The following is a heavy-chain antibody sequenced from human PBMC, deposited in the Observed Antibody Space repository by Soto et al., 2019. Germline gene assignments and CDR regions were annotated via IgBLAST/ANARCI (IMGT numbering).Heavy chain of an antibody. J-gene: IGHJ5*02. CDR2: IIPILGIA. D-gene: IGHD3-9*01. Sequence: SVKVSCKTSGGTFSGYTISWVRQAPGQGLEWMGRIIPILGIANYAQKFQGRVTITADKSTSTAYMELSSLRSEDTAVYYCASSLYDILTANWFDPWGQGTLVTVSS. CDR1: GGTFSGYT. V-gene: IGHV1-69*02. CDR3: ASSLYDILTANWFDP.